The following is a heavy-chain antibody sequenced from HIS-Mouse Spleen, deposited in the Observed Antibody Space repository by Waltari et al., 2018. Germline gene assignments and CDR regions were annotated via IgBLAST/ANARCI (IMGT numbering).Heavy chain of an antibody. CDR2: IYYSGST. Sequence: QLQLQESGPGLVKPSETLSLTCTVSGCPISSRSSYWGWIRQPPGKGLGWIGSIYYSGSTYYNPSLKSRVTISVDTSKNQFSLKLSSVTAADTAVYYCAREIPYSSSWYDWYFDLWGRGTLVTVSS. J-gene: IGHJ2*01. D-gene: IGHD6-13*01. V-gene: IGHV4-39*07. CDR3: AREIPYSSSWYDWYFDL. CDR1: GCPISSRSSY.